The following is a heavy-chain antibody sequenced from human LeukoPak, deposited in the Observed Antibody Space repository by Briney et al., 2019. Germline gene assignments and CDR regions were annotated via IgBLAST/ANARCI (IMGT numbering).Heavy chain of an antibody. Sequence: PGGSLRLSCAASGFTFSSYAMSWVRQAPGKGLEWVSAISGSGGSTYYADSVKGRFTISRDNSKHTLYLQMNSLRAEDTAVYYCAKCHRGYYYDSSGYLTYYFDYWGQGTLVTVSS. D-gene: IGHD3-22*01. CDR2: ISGSGGST. CDR1: GFTFSSYA. J-gene: IGHJ4*02. CDR3: AKCHRGYYYDSSGYLTYYFDY. V-gene: IGHV3-23*01.